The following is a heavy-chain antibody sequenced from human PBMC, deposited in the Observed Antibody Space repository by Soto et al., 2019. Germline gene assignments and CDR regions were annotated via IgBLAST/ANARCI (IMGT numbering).Heavy chain of an antibody. CDR3: ARARSTTWSGTTRGWFDP. V-gene: IGHV3-21*06. CDR2: ISSNSNYK. CDR1: GFTLKNYS. Sequence: DVQLVESGGGLVKPGGSLRLSCAASGFTLKNYSMTWVRQAPGKGLEWDSSISSNSNYKYYADSLKVRFTISRDNAKNALYLQMSSLRAEDTAVYYCARARSTTWSGTTRGWFDPWGRGTLVTVAS. D-gene: IGHD2-2*01. J-gene: IGHJ5*02.